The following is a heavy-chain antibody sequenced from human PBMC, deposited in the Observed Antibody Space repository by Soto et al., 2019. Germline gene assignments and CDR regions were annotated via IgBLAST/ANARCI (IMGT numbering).Heavy chain of an antibody. CDR3: AREGCSGGSCYSDAFDI. Sequence: SETLSLTCTVSGGSISSYYWSWIRQPPGKGLEWNGYIYYSGSTNYNPSLKSRVTISVDTSKNQFSLKLSSVTAADTAVYYCAREGCSGGSCYSDAFDIWGQGTMVTVSS. CDR1: GGSISSYY. CDR2: IYYSGST. D-gene: IGHD2-15*01. J-gene: IGHJ3*02. V-gene: IGHV4-59*01.